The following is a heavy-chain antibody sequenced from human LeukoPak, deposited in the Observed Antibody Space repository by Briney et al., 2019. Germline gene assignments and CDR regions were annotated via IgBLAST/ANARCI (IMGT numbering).Heavy chain of an antibody. CDR2: INHSGST. V-gene: IGHV4-34*01. D-gene: IGHD6-13*01. CDR1: GGSFSGYY. CDR3: AGAAGTEGGYFDY. J-gene: IGHJ4*02. Sequence: KPSETLSLTCAVYGGSFSGYYWSWIRQPPGKGLEWIGEINHSGSTNYNPSLKSRVTISVDTSKNQFSLKLSSVTAADTAVYYCAGAAGTEGGYFDYWGQGTLVTVSS.